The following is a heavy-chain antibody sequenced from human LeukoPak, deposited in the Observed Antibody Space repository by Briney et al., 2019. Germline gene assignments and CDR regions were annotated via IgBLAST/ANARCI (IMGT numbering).Heavy chain of an antibody. CDR1: GYTFTDYY. D-gene: IGHD2-2*01. V-gene: IGHV1-2*02. Sequence: ASVKVSCKASGYTFTDYYYIHRVRQAPGQGLEWMGWLNPKSGDTNYAQKFQGRVTVTRDTSISTAYMELSRLRSDDTAVYYCARPSSTDYVWGQGTQVTVSS. CDR3: ARPSSTDYV. J-gene: IGHJ4*02. CDR2: LNPKSGDT.